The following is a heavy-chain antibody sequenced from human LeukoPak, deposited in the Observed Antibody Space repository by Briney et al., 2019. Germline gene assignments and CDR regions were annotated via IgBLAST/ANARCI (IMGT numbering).Heavy chain of an antibody. Sequence: PGGSLRLSCAASGFTFSSYRMNWVRQAPGKGLEWVAVIWYDGSNKYYADSVKGRFTNSRDNSKNTLYLQMNSLRAEDTAVYYCARDPRGGDCYWGQGTLVTVSS. J-gene: IGHJ4*02. V-gene: IGHV3-33*08. CDR2: IWYDGSNK. CDR1: GFTFSSYR. CDR3: ARDPRGGDCY. D-gene: IGHD2-21*02.